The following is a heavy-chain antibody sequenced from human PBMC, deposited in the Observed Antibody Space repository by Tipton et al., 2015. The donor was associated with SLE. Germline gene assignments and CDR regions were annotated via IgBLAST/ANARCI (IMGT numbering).Heavy chain of an antibody. CDR3: AREPSDIVVVVAATLAAFDI. CDR2: MNPNSGNT. J-gene: IGHJ3*02. CDR1: GYTFTSYD. D-gene: IGHD2-15*01. Sequence: QLVQSGAEVKKPGASVKVSCKASGYTFTSYDINWVRQATGQGLEWMGWMNPNSGNTGYAQKFQGRVTMTRNTSVSTAYMELSSLRSEDTAVYYCAREPSDIVVVVAATLAAFDIWGQGTMVTVSS. V-gene: IGHV1-8*02.